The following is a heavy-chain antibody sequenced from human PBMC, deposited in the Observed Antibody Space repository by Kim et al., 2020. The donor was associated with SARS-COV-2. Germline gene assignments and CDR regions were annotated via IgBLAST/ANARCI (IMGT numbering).Heavy chain of an antibody. CDR1: GYTLTELS. V-gene: IGHV1-24*01. J-gene: IGHJ5*02. CDR3: ATPPPLYSSSWNSRGGWFDP. CDR2: FDPEDGET. D-gene: IGHD6-13*01. Sequence: ASVKVSCKVSGYTLTELSMHWVRQAPGKGLEWMGGFDPEDGETIYAQKFQGRVTMTEDTSTDTAYMELSSLRSEDTAVYYCATPPPLYSSSWNSRGGWFDPWGQGTLVTVSS.